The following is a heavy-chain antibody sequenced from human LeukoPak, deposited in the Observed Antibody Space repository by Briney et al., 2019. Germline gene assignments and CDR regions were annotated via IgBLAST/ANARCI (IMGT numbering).Heavy chain of an antibody. CDR2: INSSGSTI. Sequence: GGSLRLSCAASGFTFSSYEMNWVRQAPGKGLEWVSYINSSGSTIYYADSVKGRFTISRDNAKNSLYLQMNSLRAEDTAVYYCARVNIVVVTATPDYFDYWGQGTLVTVSS. J-gene: IGHJ4*02. CDR3: ARVNIVVVTATPDYFDY. CDR1: GFTFSSYE. V-gene: IGHV3-48*03. D-gene: IGHD2-21*02.